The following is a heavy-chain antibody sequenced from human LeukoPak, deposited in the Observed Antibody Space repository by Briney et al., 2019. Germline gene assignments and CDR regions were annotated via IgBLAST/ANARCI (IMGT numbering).Heavy chain of an antibody. CDR3: ARHDGRSGGTMGALDS. CDR2: IYDGRTI. J-gene: IGHJ4*02. Sequence: SETLSLTCTVSGGSISSGSHHWGWFRQSPGKGLEWIGSIYDGRTIYYNPSLNSRVTISAVPSKNQFSLQLNFVTAADTAVYYWARHDGRSGGTMGALDSWGQGSLVTVSS. D-gene: IGHD4-23*01. CDR1: GGSISSGSHH. V-gene: IGHV4-39*01.